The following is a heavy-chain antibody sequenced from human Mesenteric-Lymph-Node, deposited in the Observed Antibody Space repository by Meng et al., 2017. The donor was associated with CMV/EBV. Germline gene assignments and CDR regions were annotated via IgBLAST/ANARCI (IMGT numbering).Heavy chain of an antibody. CDR1: GYPFPNLP. CDR2: IDAGNGNT. Sequence: SGYPFPNLPIHGVRQAPGQRLEWMGWIDAGNGNTKYSQDFQGRVTVTRDKSANTAYMELGSLTSGDTAVYYCARAPTLHPSSGYFLNWGQGTLVTVSS. CDR3: ARAPTLHPSSGYFLN. D-gene: IGHD3-22*01. V-gene: IGHV1-3*01. J-gene: IGHJ1*01.